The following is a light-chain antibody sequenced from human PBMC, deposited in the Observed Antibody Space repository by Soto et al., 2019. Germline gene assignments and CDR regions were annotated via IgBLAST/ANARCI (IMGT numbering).Light chain of an antibody. V-gene: IGKV3-20*01. J-gene: IGKJ2*01. CDR1: QNVNNNY. CDR2: GVF. Sequence: VLTQSPGTVSLSPGQRATLSCRTSQNVNNNYLAWYQQKPGQAPRLLIFGVFNRAAGNPDRFSGSGSGTDVTLTISGLQPEDSAVYYCQHYDGSPRTFGQGTRLEI. CDR3: QHYDGSPRT.